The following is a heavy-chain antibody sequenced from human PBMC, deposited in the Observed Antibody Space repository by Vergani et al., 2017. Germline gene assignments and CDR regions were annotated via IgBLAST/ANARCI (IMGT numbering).Heavy chain of an antibody. CDR1: RVSISSYY. Sequence: QVQLQESGPGLVKPSETLSLTCTVSRVSISSYYWSWIRQPPGKGLEWIGQVYYSGSTIYNPSLKSRVTISVNVSKDQFSLKLTSVTAADPAFYYCARGGSTITTFRKNWFDPWGQGTLVIVSS. J-gene: IGHJ5*02. V-gene: IGHV4-59*01. CDR2: VYYSGST. D-gene: IGHD1-14*01. CDR3: ARGGSTITTFRKNWFDP.